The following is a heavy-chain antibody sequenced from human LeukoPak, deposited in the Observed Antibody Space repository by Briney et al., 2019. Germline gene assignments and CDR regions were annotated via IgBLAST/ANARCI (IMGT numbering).Heavy chain of an antibody. Sequence: PSETLSLTCTVSGGSITRDYWSWIRQPPGKGLEWLGYMYSSGSTNYNPSLKSRVIISVDTSKNQFSLKLSSVTAADTAIYYCAGDYNGSENYFKHWGQGTLVTVSS. CDR3: AGDYNGSENYFKH. J-gene: IGHJ4*02. V-gene: IGHV4-59*01. CDR2: MYSSGST. CDR1: GGSITRDY. D-gene: IGHD3-10*01.